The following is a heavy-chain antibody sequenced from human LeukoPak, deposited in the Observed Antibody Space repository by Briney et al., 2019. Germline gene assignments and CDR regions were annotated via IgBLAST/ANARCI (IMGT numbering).Heavy chain of an antibody. CDR2: NKKKSDGGTI. J-gene: IGHJ4*02. CDR3: SAGYGRTDFDY. D-gene: IGHD3-16*01. Sequence: PGGSLRLFCAASGFTFSNAWMSWVRQAQGKGLEWVGRNKKKSDGGTIDYAAPVKGRFTISRDDSKNMLYLQMNSLKTEDTGVYYCSAGYGRTDFDYWGQGTLVTVSS. CDR1: GFTFSNAW. V-gene: IGHV3-15*01.